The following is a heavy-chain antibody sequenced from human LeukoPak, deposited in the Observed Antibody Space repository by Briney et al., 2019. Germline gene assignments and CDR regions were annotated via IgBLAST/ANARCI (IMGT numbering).Heavy chain of an antibody. CDR2: ISSSGSTI. V-gene: IGHV3-11*04. D-gene: IGHD3-10*01. CDR3: ARDVYYGSGSPRLDY. J-gene: IGHJ4*02. CDR1: GFTFSDYY. Sequence: GGSLRLSCAASGFTFSDYYMSWIRQAPGKGLEWVSYISSSGSTIYYADSVKGRFTISRDNAKNSLYLQMNSLRAEDTAVYYCARDVYYGSGSPRLDYWGQGTLVTVSS.